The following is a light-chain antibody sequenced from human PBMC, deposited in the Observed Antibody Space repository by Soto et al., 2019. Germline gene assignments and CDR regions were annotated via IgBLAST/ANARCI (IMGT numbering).Light chain of an antibody. CDR1: SSNIGAGYD. CDR3: QSYDNSLSGYV. CDR2: ANS. V-gene: IGLV1-40*01. Sequence: QSVLTQPPSVSGAPGQRVTISCTVSSSNIGAGYDVHWYQQLPGTAPKLLIYANSNRPSGVPDRFSGSKSGTSASLAITGLQAEDEADYYCQSYDNSLSGYVFGPGTKVT. J-gene: IGLJ1*01.